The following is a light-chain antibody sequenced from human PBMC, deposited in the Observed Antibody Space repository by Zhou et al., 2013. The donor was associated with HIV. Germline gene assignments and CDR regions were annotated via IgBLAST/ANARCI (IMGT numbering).Light chain of an antibody. CDR3: QHRSNWPPT. J-gene: IGKJ2*01. CDR1: QSVTNY. Sequence: VLTQSPDTLSVSPGERATLSCRASQSVTNYLAWYQQKPGQAPRLLIYDGNKRATGIPARISGSGSGTDFTLTISGLQPEDFAVYYCQHRSNWPPTFGQGTKVEIK. CDR2: DGN. V-gene: IGKV3-11*01.